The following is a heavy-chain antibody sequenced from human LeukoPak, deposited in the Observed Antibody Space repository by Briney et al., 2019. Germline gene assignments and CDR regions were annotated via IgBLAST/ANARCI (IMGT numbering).Heavy chain of an antibody. CDR1: GGSISSGDYY. Sequence: SQTLSLTCTVSGGSISSGDYYWSWIRQPPGKGLEWIGYIYYSGSTYYNPSLKSRVTISVDTSKNQFSLKLSSVTAADTAVYYCARGKVGYYGSGSAYYYYGMDVWGKGTTVTVSS. J-gene: IGHJ6*04. D-gene: IGHD3-10*01. V-gene: IGHV4-30-4*01. CDR3: ARGKVGYYGSGSAYYYYGMDV. CDR2: IYYSGST.